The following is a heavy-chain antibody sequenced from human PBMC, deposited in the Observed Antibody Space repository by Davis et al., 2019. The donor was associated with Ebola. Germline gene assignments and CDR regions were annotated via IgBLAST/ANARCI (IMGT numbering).Heavy chain of an antibody. J-gene: IGHJ6*04. CDR2: ILYDGSNK. D-gene: IGHD3-3*01. Sequence: GGSLRLSCAASGFTFSRHALHWVRQAPGKGLQWVTSILYDGSNKYYADSVKGRFTISRDNSKKTLYLQMNSLRAEDTAVYYCAKSGLSFGVVKYHYGMDVWGKGTTVTVSS. CDR1: GFTFSRHA. V-gene: IGHV3-30*04. CDR3: AKSGLSFGVVKYHYGMDV.